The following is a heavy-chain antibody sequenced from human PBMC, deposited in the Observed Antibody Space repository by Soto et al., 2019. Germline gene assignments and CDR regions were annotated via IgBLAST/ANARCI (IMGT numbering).Heavy chain of an antibody. CDR1: GFTFSTYS. J-gene: IGHJ4*02. V-gene: IGHV3-21*01. Sequence: PGGSLRLSCAASGFTFSTYSMNWVRQAPGKGLEWVSSINTASYIYYADSVKGRFTISRDDAKNSLYLQMNSLRDEDTAVYYCAREGGYCNGGGCRYFDYWGQGTLVTVSS. CDR2: INTASYI. CDR3: AREGGYCNGGGCRYFDY. D-gene: IGHD2-15*01.